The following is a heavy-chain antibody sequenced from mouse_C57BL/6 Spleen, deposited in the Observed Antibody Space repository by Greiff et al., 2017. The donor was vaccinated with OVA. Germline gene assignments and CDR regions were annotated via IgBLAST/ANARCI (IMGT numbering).Heavy chain of an antibody. CDR1: GYAFTNYL. CDR2: INPGSGGT. J-gene: IGHJ2*01. D-gene: IGHD3-2*02. Sequence: QVQLQQSGAELVRPGTSVKVSCKASGYAFTNYLIEWVKQRPGQGLEWIGVINPGSGGTNYNEKFKGKATLTADKSSSTAYMQLSSLTSEDSAVYFCARWAAQALDYWGQGTTLTVSS. CDR3: ARWAAQALDY. V-gene: IGHV1-54*01.